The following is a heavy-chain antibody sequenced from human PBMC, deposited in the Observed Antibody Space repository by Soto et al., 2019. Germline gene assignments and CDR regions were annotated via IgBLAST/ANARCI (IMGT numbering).Heavy chain of an antibody. V-gene: IGHV3-30-3*01. D-gene: IGHD3-9*01. J-gene: IGHJ4*02. CDR2: LSHDGSNK. Sequence: QVQLVESGGGVVQPGRSLRLSCAASGFTFSNYAIHWVRQAPGKGLEWVAALSHDGSNKYYADSVKDRFTISRDNTENTVYLQMNSLRAEDTAVYSCARVIEMRLVRGGVDNWGQGTLVTVSS. CDR1: GFTFSNYA. CDR3: ARVIEMRLVRGGVDN.